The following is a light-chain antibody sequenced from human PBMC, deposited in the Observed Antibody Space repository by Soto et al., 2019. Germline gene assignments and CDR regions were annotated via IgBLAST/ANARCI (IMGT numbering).Light chain of an antibody. CDR1: QSVSSY. CDR2: DAS. Sequence: EIVLTQSPATLSLSPGERATLSCRASQSVSSYLAWYQHQVGQAPRLLIYDASNRATGIPARFSGSGSGTDFTLTISSLEPEDFAVYYCQHRSSGPGTSGQGTKVEIK. CDR3: QHRSSGPGT. V-gene: IGKV3-11*01. J-gene: IGKJ1*01.